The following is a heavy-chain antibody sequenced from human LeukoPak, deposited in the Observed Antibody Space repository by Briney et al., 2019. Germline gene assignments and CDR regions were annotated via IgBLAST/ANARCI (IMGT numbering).Heavy chain of an antibody. J-gene: IGHJ6*02. D-gene: IGHD4-17*01. CDR1: GYTLTELS. Sequence: GASVKVSCKVSGYTLTELSMHWVRQAPGKGLEWMGGFDPEDGETIYAQKFQGRVTMAEDTSTDTAYMELGSLRSEDTAVYYCATEKKNGPYYGMDVWGQGTTVTVSS. V-gene: IGHV1-24*01. CDR3: ATEKKNGPYYGMDV. CDR2: FDPEDGET.